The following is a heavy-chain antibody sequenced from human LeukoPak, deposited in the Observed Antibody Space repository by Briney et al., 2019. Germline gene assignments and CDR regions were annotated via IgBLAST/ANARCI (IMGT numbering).Heavy chain of an antibody. Sequence: GRSLRLSCAASGFTFSSYATHWVRQAPGKGLEWVAVISYDGSNKYYADSVKGRFTISRDNSKNTLYLQMNSLRAEDTAVYYCARFQVGSTSWDFDYWGQGTLVTVSS. V-gene: IGHV3-30-3*01. CDR2: ISYDGSNK. CDR3: ARFQVGSTSWDFDY. D-gene: IGHD2-2*01. J-gene: IGHJ4*02. CDR1: GFTFSSYA.